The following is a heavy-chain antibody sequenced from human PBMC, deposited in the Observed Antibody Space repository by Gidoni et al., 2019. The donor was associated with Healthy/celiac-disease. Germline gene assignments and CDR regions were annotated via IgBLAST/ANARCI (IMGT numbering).Heavy chain of an antibody. D-gene: IGHD3-10*01. J-gene: IGHJ4*02. CDR3: TRLNPYKHFDY. V-gene: IGHV3-73*01. Sequence: SRDDSKNTAYLQMNSLKTEDTAVYYCTRLNPYKHFDYWGQGTLVTVSS.